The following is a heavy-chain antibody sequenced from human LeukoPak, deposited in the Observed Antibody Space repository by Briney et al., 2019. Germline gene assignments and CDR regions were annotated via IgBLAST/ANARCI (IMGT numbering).Heavy chain of an antibody. CDR2: LNTDGSYT. J-gene: IGHJ4*02. D-gene: IGHD5-24*01. CDR3: ARGINGPVD. V-gene: IGHV3-74*01. Sequence: GGSLRLSCAASGFTFTYFWMHWVRQAPGKGPSWVSRLNTDGSYTGYADSVKGRFTISRDNAKNILYLHMNSLRVEDTAVYYCARGINGPVDWGQGTLVTVSS. CDR1: GFTFTYFW.